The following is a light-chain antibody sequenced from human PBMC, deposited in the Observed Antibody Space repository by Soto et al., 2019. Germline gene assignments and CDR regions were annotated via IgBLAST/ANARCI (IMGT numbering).Light chain of an antibody. Sequence: DIQMTQSPSSLSAFLGDRVTIICRASHGISNFLAWYQQKQGKVPKLLISAASTLQSGVTTRFSASGSGTDFTLTITGLQPEYVATYYCQEYSSVLIFGQGTRLEIK. J-gene: IGKJ5*01. CDR2: AAS. CDR1: HGISNF. V-gene: IGKV1-27*01. CDR3: QEYSSVLI.